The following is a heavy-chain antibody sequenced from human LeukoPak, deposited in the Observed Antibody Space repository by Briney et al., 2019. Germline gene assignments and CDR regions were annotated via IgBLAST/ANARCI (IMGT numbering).Heavy chain of an antibody. CDR1: GGSISSNSYY. CDR3: ARVPYYDSSGSRDAFDI. CDR2: IYYSGST. Sequence: SETLSLACTVSGGSISSNSYYWGWIRLPPGKGLEWIGHIYYSGSTYYNPSLKSRVTISVDTSKNQFSLKLSSVTAADTAVYYCARVPYYDSSGSRDAFDIWGQGTMVTVSS. J-gene: IGHJ3*02. D-gene: IGHD3-22*01. V-gene: IGHV4-39*07.